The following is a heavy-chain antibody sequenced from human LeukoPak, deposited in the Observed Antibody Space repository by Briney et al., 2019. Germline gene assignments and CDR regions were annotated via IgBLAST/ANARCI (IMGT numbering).Heavy chain of an antibody. V-gene: IGHV3-21*01. Sequence: GGSLRLSCAASGFTFSSYSVNWVRQAPGKGLEWVSSISSSSSYIYYADSVKGRFTISRDNAKNSLHLQMNSLRAEDTAVYYCARARDGYNQYFDYWGQGTLVTVSS. CDR2: ISSSSSYI. J-gene: IGHJ4*02. D-gene: IGHD5-24*01. CDR3: ARARDGYNQYFDY. CDR1: GFTFSSYS.